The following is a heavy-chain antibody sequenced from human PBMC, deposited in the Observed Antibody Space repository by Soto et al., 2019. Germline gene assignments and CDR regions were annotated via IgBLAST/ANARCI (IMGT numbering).Heavy chain of an antibody. J-gene: IGHJ3*02. CDR3: AKDDFYAFAI. V-gene: IGHV3-48*01. D-gene: IGHD3-3*01. CDR1: GFSFSSYS. Sequence: EVQLVESGGGLVQPGGSLRLSCAASGFSFSSYSMNWVRQAPGKGLEWVSHIRSGGSITDYADSVRGRFNISRDNAKNPLYLQMNCLWVEDTAVYYLAKDDFYAFAIWGQGTMVTVSS. CDR2: IRSGGSIT.